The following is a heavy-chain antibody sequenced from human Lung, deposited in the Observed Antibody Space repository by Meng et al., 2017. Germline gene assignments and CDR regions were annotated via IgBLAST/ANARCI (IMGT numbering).Heavy chain of an antibody. V-gene: IGHV4-34*01. J-gene: IGHJ4*02. D-gene: IGHD4-11*01. CDR2: INHSGST. CDR1: GGSFSDYY. Sequence: QARLQQWGAGLVKPSETLSLTCVVSGGSFSDYYWSWIRQPPGKGLEWIGEINHSGSTNYNPSLESRATISVDTSQNNLSLKLSSVTAADSAVYYCARGPTTMAHDFDYWGQGTLVTVSS. CDR3: ARGPTTMAHDFDY.